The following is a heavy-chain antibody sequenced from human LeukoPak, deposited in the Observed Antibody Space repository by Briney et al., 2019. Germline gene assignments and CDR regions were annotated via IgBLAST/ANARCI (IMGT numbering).Heavy chain of an antibody. CDR1: GGPISSYY. V-gene: IGHV4-59*01. CDR2: IYYSGST. Sequence: PSETLSLTCTVSGGPISSYYWSWIRQPPGKGLEWIGYIYYSGSTNYNPSLKSRVTISVDTSKNQFSLKLSSVTAADTAVYYCARGEHSSGWYQFDYWGQGTLVTVSS. CDR3: ARGEHSSGWYQFDY. D-gene: IGHD6-19*01. J-gene: IGHJ4*02.